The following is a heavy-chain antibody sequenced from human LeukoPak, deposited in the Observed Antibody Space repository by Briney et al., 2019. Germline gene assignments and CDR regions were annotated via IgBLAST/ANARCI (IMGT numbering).Heavy chain of an antibody. J-gene: IGHJ4*02. D-gene: IGHD6-6*01. V-gene: IGHV1-8*01. Sequence: ASVMVSCKASGYTFTSYVINWVRQATGQGLEWMGWMNPNSGNTGYAQKFQGRVTMIRNTSISTAYMELSSLRSEDTAVYYCATSIAARHGNYWGQGTLVTVSS. CDR3: ATSIAARHGNY. CDR2: MNPNSGNT. CDR1: GYTFTSYV.